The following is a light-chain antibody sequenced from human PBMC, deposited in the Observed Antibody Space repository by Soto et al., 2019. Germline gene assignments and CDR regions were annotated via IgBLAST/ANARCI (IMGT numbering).Light chain of an antibody. V-gene: IGKV1-5*03. CDR2: KAS. J-gene: IGKJ1*01. CDR1: QSINSW. Sequence: DIQMTQSPSTLSASVGDRVIITCRASQSINSWLAWYQQKPGKAPKLLIYKASSLESGVPSRFSGSGSGTEFTLTISSLQPDYFATYYRQQFNSYWTFGQGTKVEVK. CDR3: QQFNSYWT.